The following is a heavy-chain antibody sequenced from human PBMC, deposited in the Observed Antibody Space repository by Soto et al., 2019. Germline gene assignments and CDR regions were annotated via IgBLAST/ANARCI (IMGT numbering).Heavy chain of an antibody. V-gene: IGHV4-59*01. CDR2: VFYTGIT. Sequence: QVHLQESGPGLVKPSETLSLTCTVSGGSISSYYWSWIRQPPGKGLEWIGYVFYTGITKYNPSFQSRATISGDTSRNQFSLNLMSVTAADTAVYYCAKCGAAAGTTWGQGILVNVSP. CDR1: GGSISSYY. CDR3: AKCGAAAGTT. D-gene: IGHD6-25*01. J-gene: IGHJ4*02.